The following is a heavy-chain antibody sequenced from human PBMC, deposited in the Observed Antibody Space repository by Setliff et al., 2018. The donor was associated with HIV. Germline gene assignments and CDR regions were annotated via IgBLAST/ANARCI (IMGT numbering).Heavy chain of an antibody. J-gene: IGHJ4*02. CDR3: CKFSIFAFYGDYDY. V-gene: IGHV3-74*01. CDR1: GFTFSSYW. Sequence: GGSLRLSCAASGFTFSSYWMHWVRQAPGKGLVWVSRINSDGSSTSYADSVKGRFTISRDNAKNTLYLQMNSLRAEDTAVYYCCKFSIFAFYGDYDYWGQGTLVTV. D-gene: IGHD4-17*01. CDR2: INSDGSST.